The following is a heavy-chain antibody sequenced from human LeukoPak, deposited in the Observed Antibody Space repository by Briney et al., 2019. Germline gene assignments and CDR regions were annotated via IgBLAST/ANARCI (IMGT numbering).Heavy chain of an antibody. D-gene: IGHD6-19*01. J-gene: IGHJ5*02. CDR1: GGSISSGSYY. CDR3: ASQQKGIAVWVNWFDP. CDR2: IYTSGST. Sequence: PSQTLSLTCTVSGGSISSGSYYWSWIRQPAGKGLEWIGRIYTSGSTNYNPSLKSRVTMSVDTSKNQFSLKLSSVTAADTAVYYCASQQKGIAVWVNWFDPWGQGTLVTVSS. V-gene: IGHV4-61*02.